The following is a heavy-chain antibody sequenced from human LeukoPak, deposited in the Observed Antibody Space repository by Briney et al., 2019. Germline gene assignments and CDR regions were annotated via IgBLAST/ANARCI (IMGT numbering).Heavy chain of an antibody. CDR1: GFTFSSYS. V-gene: IGHV3-48*01. J-gene: IGHJ3*02. D-gene: IGHD6-13*01. CDR2: ISSSSSTI. Sequence: PGGSLRLSCAASGFTFSSYSMNWVRQAPGKGLEWVSYISSSSSTIYYADSVKGRFTISRDNAKNTLYLQMNSLRAEDTAVYYCAKDLHPNDIAAAGHDAFDIWGQGTMVTVSS. CDR3: AKDLHPNDIAAAGHDAFDI.